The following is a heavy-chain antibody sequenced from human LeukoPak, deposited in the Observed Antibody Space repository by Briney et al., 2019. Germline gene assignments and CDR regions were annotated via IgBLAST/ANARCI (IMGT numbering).Heavy chain of an antibody. Sequence: GGSLRLSCAASGFTFYTYSMNWVRQAPGKGLEWVANIKQDGSDYYYVDSVKGRFTISRDNAKNSLYLQMNSLRAEDTAVYYCAGAADYYDASGNYLYYMDVWGKGTTVTVSS. V-gene: IGHV3-7*04. D-gene: IGHD3-22*01. CDR3: AGAADYYDASGNYLYYMDV. CDR2: IKQDGSDY. CDR1: GFTFYTYS. J-gene: IGHJ6*03.